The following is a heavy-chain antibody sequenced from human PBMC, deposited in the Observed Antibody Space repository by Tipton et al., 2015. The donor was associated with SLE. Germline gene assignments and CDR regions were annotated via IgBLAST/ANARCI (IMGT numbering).Heavy chain of an antibody. Sequence: TLSLTCTVSGGSISSGSYYWSWIRQPAGKGLEWIGRIYTSGSTNYNPSLKSRVTISVDTSKNQFSLKLSSVTAADTAVYYCARELRAGYFDYWGQGTLVTVSS. CDR2: IYTSGST. V-gene: IGHV4-61*02. D-gene: IGHD3-10*01. CDR1: GGSISSGSYY. J-gene: IGHJ4*02. CDR3: ARELRAGYFDY.